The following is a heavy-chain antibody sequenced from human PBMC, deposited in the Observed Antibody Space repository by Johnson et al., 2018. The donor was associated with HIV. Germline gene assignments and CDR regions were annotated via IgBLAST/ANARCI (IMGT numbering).Heavy chain of an antibody. J-gene: IGHJ3*02. CDR3: ARDGAADNAFDI. CDR2: ISYDGSNK. CDR1: GSTLSNYA. D-gene: IGHD3-16*01. Sequence: QVQLVESGGGVVQSGKSLRLSCVASGSTLSNYAMHWVRQAPGKGLEWVAVISYDGSNKYYADSVKGRLTISRDNSKNTLFLQMNSLRAEDTAVYYCARDGAADNAFDIWGQGTMVTVSS. V-gene: IGHV3-30*04.